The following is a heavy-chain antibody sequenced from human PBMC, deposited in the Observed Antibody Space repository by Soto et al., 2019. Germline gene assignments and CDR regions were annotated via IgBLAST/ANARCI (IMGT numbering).Heavy chain of an antibody. Sequence: QLQLQESGPGLVKPSATLSLTCTVSGGSISSSSYYWGWIRQPPGKGLEWIGSIYYSGSTYYNPSLKSRVTISVDTSKNQFALMLSSVTAADAAVYYCARTPIYYEGLGPSWGQGTLVTVSS. J-gene: IGHJ4*02. CDR1: GGSISSSSYY. CDR2: IYYSGST. CDR3: ARTPIYYEGLGPS. D-gene: IGHD3-22*01. V-gene: IGHV4-39*01.